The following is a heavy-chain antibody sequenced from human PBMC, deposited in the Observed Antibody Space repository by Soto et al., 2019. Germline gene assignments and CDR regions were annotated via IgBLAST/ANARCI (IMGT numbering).Heavy chain of an antibody. Sequence: PGGSLRLSCAASGFTFSSYSMNWVRQAPGKGLEWVSSISSSSSYIYYADSVKGRFTISRDNAKNSLYLQTNSLRAEDTAVYYCSREGFFSGGSCYFGGLNYYYYYMDVWGKGTTVTVSS. CDR2: ISSSSSYI. D-gene: IGHD2-15*01. CDR3: SREGFFSGGSCYFGGLNYYYYYMDV. CDR1: GFTFSSYS. V-gene: IGHV3-21*01. J-gene: IGHJ6*03.